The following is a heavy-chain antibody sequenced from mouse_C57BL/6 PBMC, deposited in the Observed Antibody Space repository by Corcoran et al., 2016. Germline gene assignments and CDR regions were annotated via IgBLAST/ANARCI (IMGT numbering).Heavy chain of an antibody. V-gene: IGHV8-12*01. CDR2: IYWDDDK. CDR1: GFSLSTSSMG. CDR3: ARPYYYGSSPYAMDY. Sequence: QVTLKESGPGILQSSQTLSLTCSFSGFSLSTSSMGVSWIRQPSGKGLEWLAHIYWDDDKRYNPSLKSRLTISKDTSRNQVFLKITSVDTADTATYYCARPYYYGSSPYAMDYWGQGTSVTVSS. D-gene: IGHD1-1*01. J-gene: IGHJ4*01.